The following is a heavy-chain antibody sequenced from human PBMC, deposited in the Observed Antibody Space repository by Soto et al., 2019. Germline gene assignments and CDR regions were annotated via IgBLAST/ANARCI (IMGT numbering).Heavy chain of an antibody. J-gene: IGHJ6*02. Sequence: GESLMISCKGSGYSCNSYWVGWLRQVPETDLDWMEFIYPGDSDTRYSPSFQGQVTISAYTCIDTAYLQWSRLQASDTAMYYCARLGRFLEWVKPPPYGMDVWGQGRTVAVSS. CDR1: GYSCNSYW. V-gene: IGHV5-51*01. CDR3: ARLGRFLEWVKPPPYGMDV. CDR2: IYPGDSDT. D-gene: IGHD3-3*01.